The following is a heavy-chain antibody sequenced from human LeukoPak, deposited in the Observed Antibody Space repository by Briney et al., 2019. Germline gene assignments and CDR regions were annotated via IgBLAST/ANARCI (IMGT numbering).Heavy chain of an antibody. D-gene: IGHD3-9*01. CDR2: INWNGGST. CDR1: GFTFDDYG. Sequence: GSLRLSCAASGFTFDDYGMSWVRQAPGKGLEWVSGINWNGGSTGYADSVKGRFTISRDNAKNSLYLQMNSLRAEDTAVYYCARKKVLRYFDWTPGDYWGQGTLVTVSS. J-gene: IGHJ4*02. CDR3: ARKKVLRYFDWTPGDY. V-gene: IGHV3-20*04.